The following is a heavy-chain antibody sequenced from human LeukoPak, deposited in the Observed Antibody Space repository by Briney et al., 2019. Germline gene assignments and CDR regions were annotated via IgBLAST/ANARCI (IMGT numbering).Heavy chain of an antibody. CDR3: ARSKQIVVVTYAFDI. V-gene: IGHV3-23*01. D-gene: IGHD2-21*02. J-gene: IGHJ3*02. CDR2: ISGSGDST. Sequence: PGGSLRLSCAASGFIFSSYAVSWVRQAPGKGLEWVSGISGSGDSTYYADSVKGRFTISRDNSKDTVYLQMNSLRAEDTAVYYCARSKQIVVVTYAFDIWGQGTMVTVSS. CDR1: GFIFSSYA.